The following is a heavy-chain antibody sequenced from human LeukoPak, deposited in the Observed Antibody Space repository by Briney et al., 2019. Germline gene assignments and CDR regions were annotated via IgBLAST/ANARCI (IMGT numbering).Heavy chain of an antibody. CDR1: GFTFSGYS. J-gene: IGHJ4*02. Sequence: GGSLRLSCTASGFTFSGYSMNWIRQAPGKGLEWVAIIKQDGSEKYYVDSVKGRFTISRDNAEKSLYLQMNSLRAEDTAVYYCATSRTSDYWGQGTLVTVSS. CDR3: ATSRTSDY. V-gene: IGHV3-7*03. D-gene: IGHD1-14*01. CDR2: IKQDGSEK.